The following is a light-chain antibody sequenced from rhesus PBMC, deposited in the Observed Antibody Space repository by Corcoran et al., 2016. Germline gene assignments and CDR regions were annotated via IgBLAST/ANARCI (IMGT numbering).Light chain of an antibody. CDR1: RVINSF. J-gene: IGKJ3*01. CDR2: DAS. Sequence: DIQMTQPPSSLSASVGDTVTITCRASRVINSFLNWFKPKPGKAPRLLIFDASNLEIWVPSRFSGLGSWTDFTLTISSLQPEDVAAYYCLQHNSYPLTFGPGTKLDLK. V-gene: IGKV1-28*03. CDR3: LQHNSYPLT.